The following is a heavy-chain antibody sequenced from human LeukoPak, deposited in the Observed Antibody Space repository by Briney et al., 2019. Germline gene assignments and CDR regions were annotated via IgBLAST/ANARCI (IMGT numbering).Heavy chain of an antibody. D-gene: IGHD2-2*01. J-gene: IGHJ1*01. Sequence: SVKVSCKASGGTFSSYAISWVRQAAGQGLEWMGGIIPIFGTANYAQKFQGRVTITADESTSTAYMELSSLRSEDTAVYYCARGVHCSSTSCYWVGYFQHWGQGTLVTVSS. CDR3: ARGVHCSSTSCYWVGYFQH. V-gene: IGHV1-69*01. CDR2: IIPIFGTA. CDR1: GGTFSSYA.